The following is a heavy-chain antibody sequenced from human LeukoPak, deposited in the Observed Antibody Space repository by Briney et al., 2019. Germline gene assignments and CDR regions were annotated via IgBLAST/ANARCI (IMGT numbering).Heavy chain of an antibody. V-gene: IGHV1-3*01. D-gene: IGHD6-19*01. Sequence: ASVKVSCKASGYTFTNYAMHWVRQAPGQRLEWMGWINAGNGNTKHSQEFQGRVTITRDTSASAAYMELSSLRSDDTAVYYCARGGSSGWRTPDDDYWGQGTLVTVSS. J-gene: IGHJ4*02. CDR3: ARGGSSGWRTPDDDY. CDR1: GYTFTNYA. CDR2: INAGNGNT.